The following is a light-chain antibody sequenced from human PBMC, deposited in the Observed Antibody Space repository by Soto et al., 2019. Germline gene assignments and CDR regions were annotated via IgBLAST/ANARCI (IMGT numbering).Light chain of an antibody. J-gene: IGLJ1*01. CDR3: SSYASNNNYV. Sequence: QSALTQPPSASGSPGQSVTISCTGTSSDIGGYNYVSWYQQHPGKAPKLMIYEVTTRPSGVPDRFSGSKSGNTASLTVSGLQAEDEADYYCSSYASNNNYVFGTGTKLTVL. V-gene: IGLV2-8*01. CDR2: EVT. CDR1: SSDIGGYNY.